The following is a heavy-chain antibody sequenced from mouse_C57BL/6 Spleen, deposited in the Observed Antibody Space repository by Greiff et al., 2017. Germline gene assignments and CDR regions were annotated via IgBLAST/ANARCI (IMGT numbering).Heavy chain of an antibody. CDR2: ISGGGGNT. CDR1: GFTFSSYT. J-gene: IGHJ2*01. Sequence: DVMLVESGGGLVKPGGSLKLSCAASGFTFSSYTMTWVRQTPEQRLEWVATISGGGGNTYYPDSVNGRFTISRYNAKHTLYLQMSSLRSEDTALYYCARHGGSKYYFDYWGQGTTLTVSS. CDR3: ARHGGSKYYFDY. D-gene: IGHD1-1*01. V-gene: IGHV5-9*01.